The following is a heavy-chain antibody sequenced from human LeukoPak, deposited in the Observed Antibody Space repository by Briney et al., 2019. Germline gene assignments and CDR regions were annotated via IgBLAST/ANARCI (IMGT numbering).Heavy chain of an antibody. V-gene: IGHV1-46*01. CDR2: INPSGGST. Sequence: ASVKVSCXASGYTFTSYYMHWVRQAPGQGLEWMGIINPSGGSTSYAQKFQGRVTMTRDTSTSTVYMELSSLRSEDTAVYYCARYHCSGGSCYSLHFDYWGQGTLVTVSS. J-gene: IGHJ4*02. CDR1: GYTFTSYY. CDR3: ARYHCSGGSCYSLHFDY. D-gene: IGHD2-15*01.